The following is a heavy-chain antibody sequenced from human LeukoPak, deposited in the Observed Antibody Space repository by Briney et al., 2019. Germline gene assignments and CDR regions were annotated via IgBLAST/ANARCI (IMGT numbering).Heavy chain of an antibody. V-gene: IGHV4-4*07. J-gene: IGHJ5*02. CDR3: ARDPAIDYYDSSGYST. D-gene: IGHD3-22*01. CDR2: IYTSGST. Sequence: PSETLSLTCTVSGGSISSYYWSWIRQPAGKGLEWIGRIYTSGSTNYNPSLKSRVTMSVDTSKNQFSLKLSSVTAADTAVYYCARDPAIDYYDSSGYSTWGQGTLVTVSS. CDR1: GGSISSYY.